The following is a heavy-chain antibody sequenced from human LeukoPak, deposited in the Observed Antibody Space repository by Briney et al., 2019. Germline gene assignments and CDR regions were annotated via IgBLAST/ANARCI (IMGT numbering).Heavy chain of an antibody. CDR1: GFTFSSYS. J-gene: IGHJ4*02. CDR3: ARLALQRGFSGYDHFDY. CDR2: ISSSSNTV. Sequence: GGSLRLSCAASGFTFSSYSMNWVRQAPGKGLEWVSYISSSSNTVYYADSVKGRFTISRDNAKNSLYLQMNSLGAEDTAVYYCARLALQRGFSGYDHFDYWGQGTLVTVSS. V-gene: IGHV3-48*01. D-gene: IGHD5-12*01.